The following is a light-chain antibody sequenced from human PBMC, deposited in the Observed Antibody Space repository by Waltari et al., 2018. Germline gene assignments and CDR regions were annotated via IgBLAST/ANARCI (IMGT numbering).Light chain of an antibody. Sequence: IQLTQSPSSLSASVGDRVTITCRASQGMSSYLAWYQQKPGKAPKLLIYSASTLQSGVPSRFSGSGSGTDFTLTINGLQPEDFATYYCQQLNSYPLLTFGGGTKVEIK. CDR3: QQLNSYPLLT. CDR1: QGMSSY. J-gene: IGKJ4*01. V-gene: IGKV1-9*01. CDR2: SAS.